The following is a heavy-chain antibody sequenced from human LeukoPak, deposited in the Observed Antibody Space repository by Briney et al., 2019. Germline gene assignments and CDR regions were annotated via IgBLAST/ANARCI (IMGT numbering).Heavy chain of an antibody. CDR2: IYYSGST. Sequence: SETLSLTCIVSGGSISSYYWSWIRQPPGKGLEWIGYIYYSGSTNYNPSLKSRVTISVDTSKNQFSLKLSSVTAADTAVYYCARHRRTTGTTCWFDPWGQGTLVTVSS. CDR1: GGSISSYY. J-gene: IGHJ5*02. D-gene: IGHD1-1*01. V-gene: IGHV4-59*08. CDR3: ARHRRTTGTTCWFDP.